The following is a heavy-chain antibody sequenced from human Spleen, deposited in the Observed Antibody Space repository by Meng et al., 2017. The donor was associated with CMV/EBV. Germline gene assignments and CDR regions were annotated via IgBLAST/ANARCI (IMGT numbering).Heavy chain of an antibody. Sequence: ETLSLSCAASGFTFSSYAMSWVRQAPGKGLEWVSAISGSGGSTYYADSVKGRFTISRDNSKNTLYLQMNSLRAEDTAVYYCAKGKDIVVVPAALALDYWGQGTLVTVSS. V-gene: IGHV3-23*01. D-gene: IGHD2-2*01. CDR1: GFTFSSYA. CDR3: AKGKDIVVVPAALALDY. CDR2: ISGSGGST. J-gene: IGHJ4*02.